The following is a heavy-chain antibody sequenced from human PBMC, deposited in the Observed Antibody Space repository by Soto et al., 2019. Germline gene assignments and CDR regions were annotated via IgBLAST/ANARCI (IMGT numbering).Heavy chain of an antibody. D-gene: IGHD4-17*01. Sequence: GGSLRLSCAASGFTFSSYAMHWVRQAPGKGLEWVAVTSYDGSNKYYADSVKGRFTISRDNSKNTLYLQMNSLRAEDTAVYYCARDRTVTTSYYYYGMDVWGRGTTVTVSS. CDR2: TSYDGSNK. CDR1: GFTFSSYA. V-gene: IGHV3-30-3*01. J-gene: IGHJ6*02. CDR3: ARDRTVTTSYYYYGMDV.